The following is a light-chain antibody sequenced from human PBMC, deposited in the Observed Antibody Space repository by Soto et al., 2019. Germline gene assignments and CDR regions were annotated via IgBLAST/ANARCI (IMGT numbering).Light chain of an antibody. CDR2: DAS. CDR1: QSVSSSY. CDR3: QQYGSSPLFT. J-gene: IGKJ3*01. Sequence: EIVLTQSPGTLSLSPGAKATLSCRASQSVSSSYLAWYQQKPAQAPRLLIYDASSRATGIPDRFSGSGSGTDFTLTISRLEPEDFAVYYCQQYGSSPLFTFGPGTKVDIK. V-gene: IGKV3-20*01.